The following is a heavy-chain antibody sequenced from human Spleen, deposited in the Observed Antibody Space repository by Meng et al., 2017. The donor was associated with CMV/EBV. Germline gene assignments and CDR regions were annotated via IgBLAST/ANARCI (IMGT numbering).Heavy chain of an antibody. Sequence: GESLKISCAASGFTFSSYWMHWVRQAPGKGLVWVSHINSDGSSTSYADSVKGRFTISRDNAKNTLYLQMNSLRTEDTALYYCAKGELWTGGATEDWGQGTLVTVSS. CDR2: INSDGSST. V-gene: IGHV3-74*01. CDR3: AKGELWTGGATED. J-gene: IGHJ4*02. D-gene: IGHD1-26*01. CDR1: GFTFSSYW.